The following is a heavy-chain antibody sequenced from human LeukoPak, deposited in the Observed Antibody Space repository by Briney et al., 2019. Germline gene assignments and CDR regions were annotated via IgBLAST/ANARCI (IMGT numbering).Heavy chain of an antibody. CDR2: IYHSGST. Sequence: SETLSLTCAVSGGSISSSNWWSWVRQPPGKGLEWIGEIYHSGSTNYNPSLKSRVTISVDKSKNQFSLKLSSVTAADTAVYYCARYGIVVVTSEIHDAFDIWGQGTMVTVSS. D-gene: IGHD3-22*01. J-gene: IGHJ3*02. CDR3: ARYGIVVVTSEIHDAFDI. V-gene: IGHV4-4*02. CDR1: GGSISSSNW.